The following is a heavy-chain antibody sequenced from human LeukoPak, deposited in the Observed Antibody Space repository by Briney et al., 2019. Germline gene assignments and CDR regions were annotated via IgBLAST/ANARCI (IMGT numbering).Heavy chain of an antibody. V-gene: IGHV4-39*07. CDR3: ARDRAGPVRGVIGEFDY. D-gene: IGHD3-10*01. Sequence: PSETLSLTCTVSGGSISSSSYYWGWIRQPPGKGLECIGSIYYSGSTYYNPSLKSRVTISVDTSKNQFSLKLSSVTAADTAVYYCARDRAGPVRGVIGEFDYWGQGTLVTVSS. CDR1: GGSISSSSYY. CDR2: IYYSGST. J-gene: IGHJ4*02.